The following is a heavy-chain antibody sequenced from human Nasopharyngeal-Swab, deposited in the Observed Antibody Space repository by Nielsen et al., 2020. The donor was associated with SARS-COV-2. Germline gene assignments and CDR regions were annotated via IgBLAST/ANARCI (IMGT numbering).Heavy chain of an antibody. D-gene: IGHD6-13*01. CDR1: GGSISSSSYY. CDR3: ARDRASSWASEGAFDI. CDR2: IYRSGTT. J-gene: IGHJ3*02. Sequence: GPLRLSCSVSGGSISSSSYYWGWIRQPPGKGLEWIGSIYRSGTTYYNPSLKSRVTISVDTSKSQFSLNLNSVTAADTAVYYCARDRASSWASEGAFDIWGQGTMVTVSS. V-gene: IGHV4-39*07.